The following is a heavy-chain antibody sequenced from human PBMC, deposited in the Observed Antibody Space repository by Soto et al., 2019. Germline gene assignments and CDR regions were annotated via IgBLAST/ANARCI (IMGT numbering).Heavy chain of an antibody. CDR1: GFTFSNAW. Sequence: EVQLVESGGGLVKPGGSLRLSCAASGFTFSNAWMSWVRQAPGKGLEWVGRIKSKTDGGTTDYAAPVKGRFTISRDDSKNTLYLQMNSLKTEDTAVYYCTTADQNLPHYYGMDVWGQGTTVTVSS. CDR3: TTADQNLPHYYGMDV. J-gene: IGHJ6*02. CDR2: IKSKTDGGTT. V-gene: IGHV3-15*01.